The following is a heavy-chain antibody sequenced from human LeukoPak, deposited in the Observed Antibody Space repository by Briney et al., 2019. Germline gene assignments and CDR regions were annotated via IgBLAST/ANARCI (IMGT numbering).Heavy chain of an antibody. V-gene: IGHV4-39*01. CDR1: GGSVINTNW. D-gene: IGHD3-22*01. J-gene: IGHJ4*02. CDR3: ARQRNYFDTGGYYYYYYFDY. CDR2: ISYRGST. Sequence: SETLSLTCGVSGGSVINTNWWTWVRQPPGKGLEWIGSISYRGSTYYNPSLKSRVSISVDTSKNQFSLKLSSVTAADTAVYYCARQRNYFDTGGYYYYYYFDYWGQGTLVTVSS.